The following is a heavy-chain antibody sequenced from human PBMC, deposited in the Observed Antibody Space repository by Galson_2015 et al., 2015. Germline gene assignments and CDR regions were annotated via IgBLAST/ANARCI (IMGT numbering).Heavy chain of an antibody. V-gene: IGHV4-30-2*04. J-gene: IGHJ5*01. CDR2: HSGST. D-gene: IGHD5-12*01. CDR3: TRDRGGYSGSWYSSWFDS. Sequence: HSGSTYSNPSLTSRVTISVDTSKNQFSLKLTSVTATDTAVYYCTRDRGGYSGSWYSSWFDSWGQGALVTVSS.